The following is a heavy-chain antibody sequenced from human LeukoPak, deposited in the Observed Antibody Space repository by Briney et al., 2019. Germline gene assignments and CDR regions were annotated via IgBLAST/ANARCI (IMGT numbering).Heavy chain of an antibody. CDR1: GYTFTSYG. Sequence: GASVKVSCKASGYTFTSYGISWVRQAPGQGLEWMGWISAYNGNTNYAQKLQGRVTMTTDTSTSTAYMELRSLRSDDTAVYYCARGAYTLRAFYYYYGMDVWGQGTTVIVSS. CDR3: ARGAYTLRAFYYYYGMDV. D-gene: IGHD3-16*01. J-gene: IGHJ6*02. CDR2: ISAYNGNT. V-gene: IGHV1-18*01.